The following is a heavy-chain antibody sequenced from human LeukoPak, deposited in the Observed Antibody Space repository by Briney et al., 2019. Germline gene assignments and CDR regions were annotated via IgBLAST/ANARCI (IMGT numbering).Heavy chain of an antibody. CDR1: GFTFTSSA. D-gene: IGHD1-1*01. J-gene: IGHJ4*02. V-gene: IGHV1-2*02. CDR2: VDPNSGGT. Sequence: ASVKVSCKASGFTFTSSAMQWVRQAPGQGLEWMGWVDPNSGGTNYAQKFQGRVTMTRDTSISTAYMELSRLTSDDTAVYYCARDVGARTNFDYWGQGTLVTVSS. CDR3: ARDVGARTNFDY.